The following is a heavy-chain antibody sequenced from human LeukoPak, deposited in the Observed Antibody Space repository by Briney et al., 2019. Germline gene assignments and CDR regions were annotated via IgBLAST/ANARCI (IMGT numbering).Heavy chain of an antibody. CDR1: GYTFTSYD. V-gene: IGHV1-8*03. Sequence: ASVKVSCKASGYTFTSYDINWVRQATGQGLEWMGWMNPNSGNTGYAQKFQGRVTITRNTSISTAYMELRSLRAEDTAVYYCARLREIPVFGVVTKSTSYFDYWGQGTLVTVSS. CDR3: ARLREIPVFGVVTKSTSYFDY. J-gene: IGHJ4*02. CDR2: MNPNSGNT. D-gene: IGHD3-3*01.